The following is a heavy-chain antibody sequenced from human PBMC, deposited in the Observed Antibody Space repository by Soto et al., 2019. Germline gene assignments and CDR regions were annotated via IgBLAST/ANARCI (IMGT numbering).Heavy chain of an antibody. CDR2: ISYDGSNK. Sequence: QVQLVESGGGVVQPGMSLRLSCAASGFTFSSYAMHWVRHAPGKGLERVAVISYDGSNKYYADSVKGRFTISRDNSKNTLYLQMNSLRAEDTAVYYCARVRVAVAGCFDYWGQGTLVTVSS. V-gene: IGHV3-30-3*01. J-gene: IGHJ4*02. CDR1: GFTFSSYA. D-gene: IGHD6-19*01. CDR3: ARVRVAVAGCFDY.